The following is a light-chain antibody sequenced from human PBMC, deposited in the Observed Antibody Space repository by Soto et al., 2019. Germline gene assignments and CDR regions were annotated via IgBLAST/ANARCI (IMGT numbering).Light chain of an antibody. J-gene: IGKJ5*01. CDR2: GAS. CDR3: QQYGSSPPIT. Sequence: EIVLKQSPGTLSLSPGERATLSCRASQSVSSSYLAWYKQKPGQAPRLLIYGASSRATGIPDRFSGSGSGTDFTLTISRLEPEDFAVYYCQQYGSSPPITFGQGTRLEIK. V-gene: IGKV3-20*01. CDR1: QSVSSSY.